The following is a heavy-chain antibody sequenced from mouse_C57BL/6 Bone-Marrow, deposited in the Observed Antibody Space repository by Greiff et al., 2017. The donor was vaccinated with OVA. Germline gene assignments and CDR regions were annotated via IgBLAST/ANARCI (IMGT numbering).Heavy chain of an antibody. J-gene: IGHJ1*03. V-gene: IGHV6-6*01. CDR2: IRNKANNHAT. CDR3: TRGGYYWYFDV. CDR1: GFTFSDAW. Sequence: EVMLVESGGGLVQPGGSMKLSCAASGFTFSDAWMDWVRQSPEKGLEWVAEIRNKANNHATYYAESVKGRFTISRDDSKSSVYLQMNSLRAEDTGIYDCTRGGYYWYFDVWGTGTTVTVSS. D-gene: IGHD1-1*02.